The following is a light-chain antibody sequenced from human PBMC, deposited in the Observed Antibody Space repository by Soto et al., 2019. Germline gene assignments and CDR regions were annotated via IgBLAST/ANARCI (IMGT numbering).Light chain of an antibody. CDR2: DVT. V-gene: IGLV2-11*01. CDR3: CSYAGNYTYV. J-gene: IGLJ1*01. Sequence: QSALTQPRSVSGSPGQSVTISCTATSSDVGGYNYVSWYQQNPGKAPKLMIHDVTKRPSGVPDRFSGSKSGNTASLTISGLQAEDEADYYCCSYAGNYTYVFGNGTKVTVL. CDR1: SSDVGGYNY.